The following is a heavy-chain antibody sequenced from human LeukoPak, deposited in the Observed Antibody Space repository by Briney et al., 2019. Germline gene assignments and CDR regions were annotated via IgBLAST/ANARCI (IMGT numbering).Heavy chain of an antibody. CDR1: GYTFTGYY. Sequence: GASVKVSCKASGYTFTGYYMHWVRQTPGQGLEWMGWINPNSGGTNYAQKFQGRVTMTRDTSISTAYMELSRLRSDDTAVYYCASGHPPRYCSGGSCYTSILDYWGQGTLVTVSS. CDR2: INPNSGGT. J-gene: IGHJ4*02. D-gene: IGHD2-15*01. CDR3: ASGHPPRYCSGGSCYTSILDY. V-gene: IGHV1-2*02.